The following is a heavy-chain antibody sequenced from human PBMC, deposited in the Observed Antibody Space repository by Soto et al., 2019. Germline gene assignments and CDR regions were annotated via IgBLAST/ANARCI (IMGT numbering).Heavy chain of an antibody. V-gene: IGHV4-59*01. CDR3: ARVGGYSGYDLALAVDY. CDR2: IYYSGST. Sequence: PSETLSLTCTVSGGSISSYYWSWIRQPPGKGLEWIGYIYYSGSTNYNPSLKSRVTISVDTSKNQFSLKLSSVTAADTAVYYCARVGGYSGYDLALAVDYWGQGTLVTVS. D-gene: IGHD5-12*01. CDR1: GGSISSYY. J-gene: IGHJ4*02.